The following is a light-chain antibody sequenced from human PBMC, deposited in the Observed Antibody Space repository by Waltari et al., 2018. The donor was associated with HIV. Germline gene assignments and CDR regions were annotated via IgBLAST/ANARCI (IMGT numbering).Light chain of an antibody. CDR3: QQRSNWPIT. J-gene: IGKJ5*01. V-gene: IGKV3-15*01. Sequence: EIVMTQSPATLSVSPGERATLSCRASQSVSSNLAWYQQKPGQAPRLLIYGASTRATGIPARFSGSGSGTDFTLTISSLEPEDFAIYYCQQRSNWPITFGQGTRLDIK. CDR1: QSVSSN. CDR2: GAS.